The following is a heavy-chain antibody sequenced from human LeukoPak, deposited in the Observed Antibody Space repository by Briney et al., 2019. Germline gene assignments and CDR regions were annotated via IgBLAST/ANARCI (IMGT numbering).Heavy chain of an antibody. Sequence: GGSLRLSCAASGFTFSSYAMSWVRQAPGKGLEWVSAISGSGGSTYYADSVKGRFTISRDNSKNTLYLQINSLRAEDTAVYYRAKNLYSSSWYSNYWGQGTLVTVSS. CDR3: AKNLYSSSWYSNY. CDR2: ISGSGGST. D-gene: IGHD6-13*01. J-gene: IGHJ4*02. CDR1: GFTFSSYA. V-gene: IGHV3-23*01.